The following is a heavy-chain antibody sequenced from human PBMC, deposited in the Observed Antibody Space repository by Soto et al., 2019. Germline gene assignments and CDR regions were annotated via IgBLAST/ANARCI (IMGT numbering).Heavy chain of an antibody. V-gene: IGHV4-34*01. D-gene: IGHD3-22*01. J-gene: IGHJ6*02. CDR3: ARDKIHNYYDSSGFSPQPGWRYYYYGMDV. Sequence: SETLSLTCAVYGGSFSGYYRSWIRQPPGKGLEWIGEINHSGSTNYNPSLKSRVTISVDTSKNQFSLKLSSVTAADTAVYYCARDKIHNYYDSSGFSPQPGWRYYYYGMDVWGQGTTVTVSS. CDR2: INHSGST. CDR1: GGSFSGYY.